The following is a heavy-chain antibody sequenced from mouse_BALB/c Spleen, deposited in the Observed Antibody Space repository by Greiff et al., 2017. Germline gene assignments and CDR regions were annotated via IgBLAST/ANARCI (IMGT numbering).Heavy chain of an antibody. CDR3: ARSDWDEKDFDY. CDR2: ILPGSGST. J-gene: IGHJ2*01. CDR1: GYTFSSYW. Sequence: VQLQQSGAELMKPGASVKISCKATGYTFSSYWIEWVKQRPGHGLEWIGEILPGSGSTNYNEKFKGKATFTADTSSNTAYMQLSSLTSEDSAVYYCARSDWDEKDFDYWGQGTTLTVSS. V-gene: IGHV1-9*01. D-gene: IGHD4-1*01.